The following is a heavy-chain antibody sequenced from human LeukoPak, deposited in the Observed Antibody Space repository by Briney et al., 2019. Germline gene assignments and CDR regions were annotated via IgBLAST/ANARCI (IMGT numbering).Heavy chain of an antibody. V-gene: IGHV4-59*12. J-gene: IGHJ4*02. Sequence: PSETLSLTCTVSGGSISSYYWSWIRQPPGKGLEWIGYIYYSGSTNYNPSLKSRVTISVDTSKNQFSLKLSSVTAADTAVYYCARSPRRIAAAGSRFDYWGQGTLVTVSS. CDR3: ARSPRRIAAAGSRFDY. CDR1: GGSISSYY. D-gene: IGHD6-13*01. CDR2: IYYSGST.